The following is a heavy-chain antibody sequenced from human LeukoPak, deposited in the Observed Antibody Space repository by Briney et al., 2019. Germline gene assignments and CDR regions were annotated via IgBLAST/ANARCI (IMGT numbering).Heavy chain of an antibody. CDR2: ISAYNGNT. V-gene: IGHV1-18*01. J-gene: IGHJ6*03. CDR1: GGTFSSYA. Sequence: ASVKVSCKASGGTFSSYAISWVRQAPGQGLEWMGWISAYNGNTNYAQKLQGRVTMTTDTSTSTAYMELRSLRSDDTAVYYCARVWVGGSGRSYMDVWGKGTTVTISS. D-gene: IGHD3-10*01. CDR3: ARVWVGGSGRSYMDV.